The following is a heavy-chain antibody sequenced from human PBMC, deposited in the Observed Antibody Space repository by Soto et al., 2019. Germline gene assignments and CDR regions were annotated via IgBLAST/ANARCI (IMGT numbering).Heavy chain of an antibody. CDR1: GDSVSSNSAA. V-gene: IGHV6-1*01. Sequence: SQSLLLTYAISGDSVSSNSAAGIWIRQTPSRGLEWLGMTYYRSKWYNDYAVSVKSRITINPDTSKNQFSLQLNSVTPEDTAVYYCARVGATRTDDAFDIWGQGTMVTVSS. D-gene: IGHD1-26*01. CDR3: ARVGATRTDDAFDI. CDR2: TYYRSKWYN. J-gene: IGHJ3*02.